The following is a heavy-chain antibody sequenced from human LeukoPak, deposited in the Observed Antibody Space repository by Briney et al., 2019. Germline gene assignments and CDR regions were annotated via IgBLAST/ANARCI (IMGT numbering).Heavy chain of an antibody. CDR3: ARKGVGATSWFDP. V-gene: IGHV3-23*01. J-gene: IGHJ5*02. D-gene: IGHD1-26*01. Sequence: PGGSQRLSCAASGFTFSSYAMSWVRQAPGKGLEWVSAISGSGGSTYYADSVKGRFTISRDNSKNTLYLQMNSLRAEDTAVYYCARKGVGATSWFDPWGQGTLVTVSS. CDR2: ISGSGGST. CDR1: GFTFSSYA.